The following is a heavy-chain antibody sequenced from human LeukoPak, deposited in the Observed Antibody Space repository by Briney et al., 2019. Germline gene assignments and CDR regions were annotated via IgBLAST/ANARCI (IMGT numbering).Heavy chain of an antibody. CDR3: VRREGYYDSSGRNLDY. Sequence: GASVKVSCKASGYTFTSYGISWVRQAPGQGLEWMGWISAYNGNTNYAQKLQGRVTMTTDTSTSTAYMELRSLRSDDTAVYYCVRREGYYDSSGRNLDYWGQGTLVTVSS. J-gene: IGHJ4*02. CDR2: ISAYNGNT. V-gene: IGHV1-18*01. D-gene: IGHD3-22*01. CDR1: GYTFTSYG.